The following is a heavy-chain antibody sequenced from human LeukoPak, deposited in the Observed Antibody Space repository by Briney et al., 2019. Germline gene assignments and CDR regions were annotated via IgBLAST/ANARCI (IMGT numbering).Heavy chain of an antibody. CDR1: GYPFTSYD. CDR3: ARPLDTGYYYGMDV. J-gene: IGHJ6*02. CDR2: MNPNSGNT. D-gene: IGHD5-18*01. Sequence: GASVKVSCKASGYPFTSYDINWVRQATGQGLEWMGWMNPNSGNTGYAQKFQGRVTMTRNTSISTAYMELSSLRSEDTAVYYCARPLDTGYYYGMDVWGQGTTVTVSS. V-gene: IGHV1-8*01.